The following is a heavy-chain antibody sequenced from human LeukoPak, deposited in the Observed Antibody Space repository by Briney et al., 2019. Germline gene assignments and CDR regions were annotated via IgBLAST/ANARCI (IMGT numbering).Heavy chain of an antibody. CDR1: GGSFSGYY. CDR3: ARCVATSGYYYGMDV. D-gene: IGHD5-12*01. J-gene: IGHJ6*02. CDR2: INHSGST. Sequence: SETLSLTCALYGGSFSGYYWSWIRHPPGKALEWIGEINHSGSTNYNPSLKSGVTISVETSKNQCSLKLSSVTGADKAVYYCARCVATSGYYYGMDVWGQGTTVTVSS. V-gene: IGHV4-34*01.